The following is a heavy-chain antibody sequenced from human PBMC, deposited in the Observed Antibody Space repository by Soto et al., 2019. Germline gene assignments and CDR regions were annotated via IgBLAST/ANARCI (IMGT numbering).Heavy chain of an antibody. CDR3: ARDMITMIVVVPGAFDI. V-gene: IGHV1-69*04. Sequence: SVKVSCKASGGTFSSYTISWVRQAPGQGLEWMGRIIPILGIANYAQKFQGRVTITADKSTSTAYMELSSLRSEDTAVYYCARDMITMIVVVPGAFDIWGKGTMVT. J-gene: IGHJ3*02. CDR1: GGTFSSYT. CDR2: IIPILGIA. D-gene: IGHD3-22*01.